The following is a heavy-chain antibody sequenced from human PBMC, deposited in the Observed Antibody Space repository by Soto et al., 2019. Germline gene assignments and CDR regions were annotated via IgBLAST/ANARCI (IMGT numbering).Heavy chain of an antibody. J-gene: IGHJ4*02. CDR2: IIPIFGTA. D-gene: IGHD3-9*01. V-gene: IGHV1-69*01. Sequence: QVQLVQSGAEVKKPGSSVKVSCKASGGAFSSYAISWVRQAPAQGLEWMGGIIPIFGTANYAQKFQGRVTITADESTSTAYMELSSLRSEDTAVYYCARVTPRKNDILTGTLMNFDYWGQGTLVTVSS. CDR3: ARVTPRKNDILTGTLMNFDY. CDR1: GGAFSSYA.